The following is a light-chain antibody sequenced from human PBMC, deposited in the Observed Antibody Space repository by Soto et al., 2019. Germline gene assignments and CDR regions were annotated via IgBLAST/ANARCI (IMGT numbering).Light chain of an antibody. CDR2: DVN. CDR3: SSYTSSTHVLI. J-gene: IGLJ2*01. Sequence: QSALTQPASVSGSPGQSIAVSCTGTSSDVGGYNYVSWYQQHPGKAPKLMIYDVNNRPSGVSDRFSGSKSGNTASLTIAGLQAEDEADYYCSSYTSSTHVLIFGGGTKVTVL. CDR1: SSDVGGYNY. V-gene: IGLV2-14*01.